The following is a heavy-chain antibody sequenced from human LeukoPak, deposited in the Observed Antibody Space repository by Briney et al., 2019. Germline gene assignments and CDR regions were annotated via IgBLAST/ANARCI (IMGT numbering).Heavy chain of an antibody. D-gene: IGHD3-10*01. Sequence: TGGSLRLSCAASGFAFSTYQMHWVRQAPGKGLVWVSHINSDGNSIYYADSVKGRFTISRDNAKNTMYLQMNSLRPEDTAVYYCAMIRGTMGFWGQGTLVTVSS. J-gene: IGHJ4*02. CDR2: INSDGNSI. CDR1: GFAFSTYQ. V-gene: IGHV3-74*01. CDR3: AMIRGTMGF.